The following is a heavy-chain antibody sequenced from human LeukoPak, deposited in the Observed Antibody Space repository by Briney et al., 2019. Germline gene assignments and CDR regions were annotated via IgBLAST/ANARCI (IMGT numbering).Heavy chain of an antibody. CDR2: ISSSSSNT. J-gene: IGHJ6*02. Sequence: GGSLRLSCAASGFTFSDYYMSWIRQAPGKGLEWVSYISSSSSNTNYADSVKGRFTISRHSSKNTLYLQMNSLRGEDTAVYYCARFLGRITISGVVPYGMDVWGQGTTVTVSS. D-gene: IGHD3-3*01. V-gene: IGHV3-11*03. CDR3: ARFLGRITISGVVPYGMDV. CDR1: GFTFSDYY.